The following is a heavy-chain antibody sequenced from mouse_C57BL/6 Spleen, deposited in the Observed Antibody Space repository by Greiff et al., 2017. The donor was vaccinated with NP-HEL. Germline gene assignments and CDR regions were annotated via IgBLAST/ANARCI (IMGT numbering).Heavy chain of an antibody. CDR3: ARTGLYAMDY. D-gene: IGHD4-1*01. CDR1: GFTFSDYG. CDR2: ISSGSSTI. J-gene: IGHJ4*01. Sequence: EVHLVESGGGLVKPGGSLKLSCAASGFTFSDYGMHWVRQAPEKGLEWVAYISSGSSTIYYADTVKGRFTISRDTAKNTLFLQMTSLRSEDTAMYYCARTGLYAMDYWGQGTSVTVSS. V-gene: IGHV5-17*01.